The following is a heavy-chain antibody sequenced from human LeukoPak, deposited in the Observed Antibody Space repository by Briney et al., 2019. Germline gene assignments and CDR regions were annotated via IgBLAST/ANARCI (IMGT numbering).Heavy chain of an antibody. CDR1: GGTFSSYA. CDR2: IIPIFGTA. Sequence: SVNFSCKASGGTFSSYAISWVRQAPGQGLEWMGGIIPIFGTANYAQKFQGRVTITADESTSTAYMKLSRLRSEDTAVYYCARATLRELSFPYYWGQGTLVTVSA. D-gene: IGHD3-16*02. J-gene: IGHJ4*02. V-gene: IGHV1-69*01. CDR3: ARATLRELSFPYY.